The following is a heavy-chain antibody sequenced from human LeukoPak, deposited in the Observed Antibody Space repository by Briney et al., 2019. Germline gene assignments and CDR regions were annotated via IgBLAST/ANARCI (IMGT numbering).Heavy chain of an antibody. Sequence: GGSLRLSCAASGFTFSSYAVSWVRQAPGKGLEWVSLINDSGGNTYYADSVKGRFTISRDNSKNTLFLQMSSLRAEDTAVYYCAKTSARIRGGYFDYWGQGTLVTVSS. D-gene: IGHD3-10*01. CDR3: AKTSARIRGGYFDY. V-gene: IGHV3-23*01. CDR1: GFTFSSYA. J-gene: IGHJ4*02. CDR2: INDSGGNT.